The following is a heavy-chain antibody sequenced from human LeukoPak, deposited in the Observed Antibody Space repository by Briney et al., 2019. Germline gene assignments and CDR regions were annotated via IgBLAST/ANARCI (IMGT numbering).Heavy chain of an antibody. D-gene: IGHD5-18*01. CDR1: GYTFTSYY. CDR3: ARDRYSYGTTFDY. CDR2: INPSGGST. V-gene: IGHV1-46*01. Sequence: ASVKVSCKASGYTFTSYYTHWVRQAPGHGLEWMGIINPSGGSTSYAQKFQGRVTMTRDTSTSTVYMELSSLRSEDTAVYYCARDRYSYGTTFDYWGQGTLVTVSS. J-gene: IGHJ4*02.